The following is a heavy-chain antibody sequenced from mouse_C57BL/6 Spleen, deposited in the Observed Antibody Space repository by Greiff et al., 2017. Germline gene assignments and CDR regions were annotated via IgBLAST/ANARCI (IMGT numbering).Heavy chain of an antibody. V-gene: IGHV1-39*01. D-gene: IGHD2-2*01. CDR2: INPNYGTT. CDR1: GYSFTDYN. CDR3: EGWLQLDDAMDY. Sequence: EVQLQQSGPELVKPGASVKISCKASGYSFTDYNMNWVKQSNGKSLEWIGVINPNYGTTRYNQKFKGKATLTVDQSSSTAYMQLNSRTSEDSAVYYCEGWLQLDDAMDYWGQGTSATVSS. J-gene: IGHJ4*01.